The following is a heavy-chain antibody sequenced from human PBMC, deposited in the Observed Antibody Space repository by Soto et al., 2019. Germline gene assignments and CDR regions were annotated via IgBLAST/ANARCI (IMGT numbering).Heavy chain of an antibody. Sequence: PSXLLSLTCSVSGGYVESGDYYWRWIRTTPGKGLEWIGYIYNSGSTKYKPSLKSRVTISVDTSKNQFSLKLRSVTAADTAVYYCARVDWMFGELSNIYYYYGMDVCGQGTTVT. CDR1: GGYVESGDYY. CDR2: IYNSGST. CDR3: ARVDWMFGELSNIYYYYGMDV. V-gene: IGHV4-61*08. J-gene: IGHJ6*02. D-gene: IGHD3-10*02.